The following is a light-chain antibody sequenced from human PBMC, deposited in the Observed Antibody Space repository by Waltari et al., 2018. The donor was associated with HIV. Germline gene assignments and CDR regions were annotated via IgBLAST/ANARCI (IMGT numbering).Light chain of an antibody. CDR3: QSYDNNLSVWM. Sequence: QPVLSLPPSISGAPGQRLTISCTGSSSNLGAGFDVHWYQQLPGKAPKRLIYDSRVRPSGVRDRFSGSKSGTSASLAITGLQAEDEADYYCQSYDNNLSVWMFGGGTKLTVL. CDR1: SSNLGAGFD. CDR2: DSR. V-gene: IGLV1-40*01. J-gene: IGLJ3*02.